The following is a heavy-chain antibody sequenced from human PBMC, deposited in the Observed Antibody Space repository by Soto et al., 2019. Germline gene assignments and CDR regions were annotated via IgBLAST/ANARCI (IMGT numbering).Heavy chain of an antibody. D-gene: IGHD2-2*01. J-gene: IGHJ6*02. V-gene: IGHV3-72*01. CDR3: ARGGYCSSTSCHSDYYGMDV. CDR1: GFTFGDHY. Sequence: PGGSLRLSCAASGFTFGDHYMDWVRQAPGKGLEWVGRIRNKANSYTTEYAASVKGRFTISRDDSKNSLYLQMNSLKTEDTAVYYCARGGYCSSTSCHSDYYGMDVWGQGTTVTVSS. CDR2: IRNKANSYTT.